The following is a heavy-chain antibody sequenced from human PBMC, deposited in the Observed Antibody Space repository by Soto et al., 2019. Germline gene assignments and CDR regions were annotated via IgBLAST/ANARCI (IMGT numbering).Heavy chain of an antibody. CDR2: ISGSAGNT. D-gene: IGHD3-10*01. CDR1: GFTFSSYA. J-gene: IGHJ4*02. Sequence: GGSLRLSCTTSGFTFSSYAMSWVRQAPGKGLEWVSGISGSAGNTYYSDAAKGRFTISRDNSKNTFYLQMNSLRAEDTAVYYCAKDVLGVWFGESFHFDYWGQGALVTVSS. CDR3: AKDVLGVWFGESFHFDY. V-gene: IGHV3-23*01.